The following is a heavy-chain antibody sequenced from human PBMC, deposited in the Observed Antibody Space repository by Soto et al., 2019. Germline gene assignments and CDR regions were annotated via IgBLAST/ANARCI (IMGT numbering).Heavy chain of an antibody. D-gene: IGHD6-13*01. CDR2: INWNSGSI. CDR3: VKDESINWYSGHFRH. J-gene: IGHJ1*01. CDR1: GFTFDDYA. Sequence: EVQLVESGGGLVQPGRSLRLSCAASGFTFDDYAMHWVRQVPVKGLEWVSGINWNSGSIGYGDSVKGRFAISRDNAKNSLHLQMNSLSAEDTAFYYCVKDESINWYSGHFRHWGQGTLVTVYS. V-gene: IGHV3-9*01.